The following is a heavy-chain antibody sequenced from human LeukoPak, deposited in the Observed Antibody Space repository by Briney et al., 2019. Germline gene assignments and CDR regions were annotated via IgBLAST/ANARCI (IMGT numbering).Heavy chain of an antibody. CDR3: ASWGSSSSFDY. CDR2: IYYSGST. Sequence: SETLSLTCTVSGGSISSSSYYWGWIRQPPGKWLEWIGSIYYSGSTYYNPSLKSRVTISVDTSKNQFSLKLSSVTAADTAVYYCASWGSSSSFDYWGQGTLVTASS. CDR1: GGSISSSSYY. J-gene: IGHJ4*02. D-gene: IGHD6-6*01. V-gene: IGHV4-39*07.